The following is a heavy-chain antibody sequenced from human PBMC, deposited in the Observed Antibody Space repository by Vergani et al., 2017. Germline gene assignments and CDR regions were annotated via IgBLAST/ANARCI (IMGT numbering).Heavy chain of an antibody. CDR3: ARGGWNLDY. V-gene: IGHV4-34*01. CDR1: GGSFSGSY. Sequence: QVQLQQWGAGLLKPSETLSLTCAVYGGSFSGSYWSWIRPPPGRGLEWIGEINHSGSTNYNPSLKSRVTISVDTSKSQFSLKLSSVTAADTAVYYCARGGWNLDYWGQGTLVTVSS. D-gene: IGHD1-1*01. J-gene: IGHJ4*02. CDR2: INHSGST.